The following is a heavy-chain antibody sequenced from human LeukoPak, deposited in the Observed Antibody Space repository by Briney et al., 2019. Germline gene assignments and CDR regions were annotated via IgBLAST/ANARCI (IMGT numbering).Heavy chain of an antibody. Sequence: SETLSLTCTVSDDSISDYYRGWIRQPPGKGLEWIGRIYTSGSTNYNPSLKSRVTISVDTSKNQFSLKLSSVTAADTAVYYCARAARQYFDWLGGYFQHWGQGTLVTVSS. D-gene: IGHD3-9*01. CDR1: DDSISDYY. V-gene: IGHV4-4*07. CDR2: IYTSGST. CDR3: ARAARQYFDWLGGYFQH. J-gene: IGHJ1*01.